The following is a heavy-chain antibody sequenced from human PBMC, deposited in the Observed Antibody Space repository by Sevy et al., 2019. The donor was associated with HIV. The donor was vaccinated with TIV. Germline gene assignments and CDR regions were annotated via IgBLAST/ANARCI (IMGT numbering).Heavy chain of an antibody. CDR2: ISYNNNFI. V-gene: IGHV3-21*06. Sequence: GGSLRLSCTVTGFTFSGFSFSHYSMNWVRQAPGRGLEWVSSISYNNNFILYADPVKGRFTISRDDAKNSLFLLMDRLRADDTAMYYCALTNSADYYDSGAFHLWGRGTMVTVSS. D-gene: IGHD3-22*01. J-gene: IGHJ3*01. CDR1: GFSFSHYS. CDR3: ALTNSADYYDSGAFHL.